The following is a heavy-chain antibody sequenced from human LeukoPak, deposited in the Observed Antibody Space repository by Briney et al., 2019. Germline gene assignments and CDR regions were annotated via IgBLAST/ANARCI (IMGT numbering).Heavy chain of an antibody. D-gene: IGHD4-11*01. CDR2: ISYDGSNK. V-gene: IGHV3-30-3*01. Sequence: GGSLRLSCAASGFTFSSYAMHWVRQAPGKGLEWVAVISYDGSNKYYADSVKGRFTISRDNSKNTLYLQMNSLRAEDTAVYYCASGVQSTDSNDAFDIWGQGTMVTVSS. CDR3: ASGVQSTDSNDAFDI. J-gene: IGHJ3*02. CDR1: GFTFSSYA.